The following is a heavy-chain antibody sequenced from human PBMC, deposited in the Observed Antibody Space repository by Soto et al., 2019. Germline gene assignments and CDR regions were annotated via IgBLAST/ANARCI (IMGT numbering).Heavy chain of an antibody. Sequence: GASVKVSCKASGGTFSSYAISWVRQAPGQGLEWMGGIIPIFGTANYAQKFQGRVTITADESTSTAYMELSSLRSEDTAVYYCARGLIAAADQTKYKYFQHWGQGTLVTVSS. CDR2: IIPIFGTA. J-gene: IGHJ1*01. D-gene: IGHD6-13*01. CDR1: GGTFSSYA. CDR3: ARGLIAAADQTKYKYFQH. V-gene: IGHV1-69*13.